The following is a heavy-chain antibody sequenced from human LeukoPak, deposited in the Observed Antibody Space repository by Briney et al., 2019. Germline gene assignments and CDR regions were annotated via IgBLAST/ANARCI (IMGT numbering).Heavy chain of an antibody. D-gene: IGHD3-16*01. CDR1: GGSINNYF. CDR3: ARDNYGGVTKFDP. Sequence: SETLSLTCAVSGGSINNYFWSWIRQPPGKGLEWIGYISYSGSTNYNPSLKCRVTISVDTYKNQFSLKLNSVTTADTAVYYCARDNYGGVTKFDPWGQGALVTVSS. CDR2: ISYSGST. J-gene: IGHJ5*02. V-gene: IGHV4-59*01.